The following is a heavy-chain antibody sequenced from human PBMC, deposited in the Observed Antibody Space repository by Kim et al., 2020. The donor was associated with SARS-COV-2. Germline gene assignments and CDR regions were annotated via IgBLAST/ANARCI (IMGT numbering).Heavy chain of an antibody. Sequence: SETLSLTCTVSGYSISSGYYWGWIRQPPGKGLEWIGSIYHSGSTYYNPSLKSRVTISVDTSKNQFSLKLSSVTAADTAMYYCARDLRAYYYDSSGYYWHAFDIWGQGTMVTVSS. V-gene: IGHV4-38-2*02. CDR3: ARDLRAYYYDSSGYYWHAFDI. J-gene: IGHJ3*02. CDR2: IYHSGST. D-gene: IGHD3-22*01. CDR1: GYSISSGYY.